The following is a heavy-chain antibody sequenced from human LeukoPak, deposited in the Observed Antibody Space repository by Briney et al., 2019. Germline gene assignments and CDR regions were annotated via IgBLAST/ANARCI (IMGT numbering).Heavy chain of an antibody. CDR2: INHSGST. CDR1: GGSFSGYY. Sequence: PSETLSLTCAVYGGSFSGYYWSWIRQPPGKGLEWIGEINHSGSTNYNPSLKSRVTISVDTSKNQFSLKLSSVTAADTAVYYCARDAQGNWFDPWGQGTLVTVSS. V-gene: IGHV4-34*01. CDR3: ARDAQGNWFDP. D-gene: IGHD2-2*01. J-gene: IGHJ5*02.